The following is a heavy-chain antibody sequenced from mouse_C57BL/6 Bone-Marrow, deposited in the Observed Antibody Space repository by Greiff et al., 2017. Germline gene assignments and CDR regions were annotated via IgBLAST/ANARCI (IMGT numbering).Heavy chain of an antibody. D-gene: IGHD2-5*01. V-gene: IGHV1-78*01. CDR1: GYTFTDHT. CDR3: ARRYYSNHYFDY. J-gene: IGHJ2*01. Sequence: VKLMESDAELVKPGASVKISCKVSGYTFTDHTIHWMKQRPEQGLEWIGYIYPRDGSTKYNEKFKGKATLTADKSSSTAYMQLNSLTSEDSAVYFCARRYYSNHYFDYWGQGTTLTVSS. CDR2: IYPRDGST.